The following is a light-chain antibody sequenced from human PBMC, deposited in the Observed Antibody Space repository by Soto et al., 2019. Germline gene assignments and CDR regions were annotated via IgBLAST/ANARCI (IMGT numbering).Light chain of an antibody. V-gene: IGKV3-20*01. CDR3: HQHAAAPLT. Sequence: EIVLTQSPGTLSLSPGERATLSCRASQSVGNNYLAWYQQKPGQAPRLLIHTASRRATGIPDRFSGSGSGTDFTLTITRLEPDDFAVYYCHQHAAAPLTFGGGTRVEIK. CDR1: QSVGNNY. J-gene: IGKJ4*01. CDR2: TAS.